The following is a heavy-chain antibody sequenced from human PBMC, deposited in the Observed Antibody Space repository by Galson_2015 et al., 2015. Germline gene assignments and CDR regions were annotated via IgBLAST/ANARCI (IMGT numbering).Heavy chain of an antibody. V-gene: IGHV3-21*01. Sequence: SLRLSCAASGFTFSSYSMNWVRQAPGKGLEWVSSISSSSSYIYYADSVKGRFTISRDNAKNSLYLQMNSLRAEDTAVYYCARDVGGYYGQRGDAFDIWGQGTMVTVSS. D-gene: IGHD3-10*01. CDR3: ARDVGGYYGQRGDAFDI. CDR2: ISSSSSYI. CDR1: GFTFSSYS. J-gene: IGHJ3*02.